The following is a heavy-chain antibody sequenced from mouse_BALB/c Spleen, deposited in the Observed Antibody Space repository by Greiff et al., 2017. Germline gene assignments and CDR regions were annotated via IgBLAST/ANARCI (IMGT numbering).Heavy chain of an antibody. Sequence: QVQLKESGAELAKPGASVKMSCKASGYTFTSYWMHWVKQRPGQGLEWIGYINPSTGYTEYNQKFKDKATLTADKSSSTAYMQLSSLTSEDSAVYYCARSYGYDSWFAYWGQGTLVTVSA. J-gene: IGHJ3*01. CDR2: INPSTGYT. V-gene: IGHV1-7*01. CDR3: ARSYGYDSWFAY. D-gene: IGHD2-2*01. CDR1: GYTFTSYW.